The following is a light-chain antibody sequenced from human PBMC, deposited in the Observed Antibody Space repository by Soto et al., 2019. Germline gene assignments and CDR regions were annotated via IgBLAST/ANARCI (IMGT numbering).Light chain of an antibody. Sequence: EIVWTQSPVTLSLSPGERATLSFMASQSLSSSYFAWYQHKPGQGPRLLIYGAFTRATGIPDRFSGSGSGTDFTLTISRLEPEDFAVYYCQQHETLITFGQGTRL. CDR1: QSLSSSY. CDR2: GAF. V-gene: IGKV3-20*01. J-gene: IGKJ5*01. CDR3: QQHETLIT.